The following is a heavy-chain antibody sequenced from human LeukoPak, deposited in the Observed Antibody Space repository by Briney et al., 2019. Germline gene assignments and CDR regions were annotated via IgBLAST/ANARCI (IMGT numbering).Heavy chain of an antibody. CDR1: GFTFSSYG. D-gene: IGHD6-6*01. J-gene: IGHJ6*02. CDR3: AKDAKYSSSEGDYYGMDV. Sequence: GGSLRLSCAASGFTFSSYGMHWVRQAPGKGLEWVAVISYDGSNKYYADSVKGRFNISRDNSKNTLYLQMNSLRAEDTAVYYCAKDAKYSSSEGDYYGMDVWGQGTTVTVSS. V-gene: IGHV3-30*18. CDR2: ISYDGSNK.